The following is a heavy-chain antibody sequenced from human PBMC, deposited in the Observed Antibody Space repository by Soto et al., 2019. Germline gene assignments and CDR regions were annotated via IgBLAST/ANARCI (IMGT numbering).Heavy chain of an antibody. V-gene: IGHV5-51*01. J-gene: IGHJ5*02. CDR2: IYPGDSDT. D-gene: IGHD1-7*01. CDR1: GYSFTSYW. Sequence: GEPLKISCKGSGYSFTSYWIGWVRQMPGKGLEWMGIIYPGDSDTRYSPSFQGQVTISADKSISTAYLQWSSLEASDTAMYYCARTGTTWRRWFDPWGQGTLVTVSS. CDR3: ARTGTTWRRWFDP.